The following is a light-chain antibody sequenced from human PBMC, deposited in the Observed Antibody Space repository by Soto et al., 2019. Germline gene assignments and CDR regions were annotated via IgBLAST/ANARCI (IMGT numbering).Light chain of an antibody. V-gene: IGKV1-5*01. CDR2: DAS. J-gene: IGKJ1*01. CDR1: QSISSW. CDR3: QQYNSYSPWT. Sequence: DIQMTQSPSTLSASVGDRVTITCRASQSISSWLAWYQQKPGKAPKLLIYDASSLESGGPSRFSGSGAGTAFTLTISSRQPDDFATYYCQQYNSYSPWTFGQGTKVEIK.